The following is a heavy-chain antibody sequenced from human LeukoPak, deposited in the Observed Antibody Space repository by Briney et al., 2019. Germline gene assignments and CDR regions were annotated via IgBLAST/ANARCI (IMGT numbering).Heavy chain of an antibody. CDR3: ARVVVVPAAMFSYYYYMDV. V-gene: IGHV4-61*01. CDR1: GGSISSSSYY. D-gene: IGHD2-2*01. Sequence: SETLSLTCTVSGGSISSSSYYWSWIRQPPGKGLEWIGYIYYSGSTNYNPSLKSRVTISVDTSKNQFSLKLSSVTAADTAVYYCARVVVVPAAMFSYYYYMDVWGKGTTVTISS. CDR2: IYYSGST. J-gene: IGHJ6*03.